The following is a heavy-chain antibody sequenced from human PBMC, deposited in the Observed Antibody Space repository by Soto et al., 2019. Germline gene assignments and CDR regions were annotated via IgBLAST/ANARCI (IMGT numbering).Heavy chain of an antibody. V-gene: IGHV4-30-4*01. J-gene: IGHJ6*02. D-gene: IGHD3-10*01. CDR3: ARDSGGDYGFGMAV. Sequence: SETLSLTCTVSGYSLSRGDYYWSWIRQPPGKGLEWIGYVYYSGSTYYNLSLKSRVTISVDTSKNQFSLRLSSVTAADTAVYYCARDSGGDYGFGMAVWGQGTTVTVSS. CDR1: GYSLSRGDYY. CDR2: VYYSGST.